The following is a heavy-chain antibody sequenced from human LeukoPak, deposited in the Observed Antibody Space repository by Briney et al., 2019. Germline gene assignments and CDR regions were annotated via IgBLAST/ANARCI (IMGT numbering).Heavy chain of an antibody. CDR1: GFTFTDYY. D-gene: IGHD6-13*01. CDR3: TRRPYSSSWYYFDY. V-gene: IGHV3-11*04. CDR2: ISSSGSML. J-gene: IGHJ4*02. Sequence: GGSLRLSCTVSGFTFTDYYMSWVRQAPGKGLEWVSYISSSGSMLHYADSVEGRFTISRDNTKNSLYLQMSSLRVEDTAVYYCTRRPYSSSWYYFDYWGQGTLVTVSS.